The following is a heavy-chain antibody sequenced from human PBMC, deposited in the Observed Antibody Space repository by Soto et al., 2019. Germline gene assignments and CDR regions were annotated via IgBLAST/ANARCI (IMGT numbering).Heavy chain of an antibody. CDR1: GGSINSGGTY. Sequence: QVQLQESGPGLVKPSETLSLTCTVSGGSINSGGTYWSWIRQRPGTGLEWIGYISYSGSTYYNPSLMSRFTISVDTSKKFFSLKLSSVTAADTAVYYCSRLPVAYCGGDCYRAFDVWGQGTMVAVSS. CDR3: SRLPVAYCGGDCYRAFDV. V-gene: IGHV4-31*03. D-gene: IGHD2-21*01. J-gene: IGHJ3*01. CDR2: ISYSGST.